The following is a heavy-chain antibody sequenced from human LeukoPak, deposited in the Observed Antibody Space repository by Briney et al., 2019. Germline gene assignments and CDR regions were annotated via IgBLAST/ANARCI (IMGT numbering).Heavy chain of an antibody. J-gene: IGHJ4*02. CDR3: ARDIGMISLPYYFDY. Sequence: GASVTVSCTASGYTFTSYGISWVRQAPGQGLEWMGWISAYNGNTNYAQKLQGRVTMTTDTSTSTAYMELRSLRSDDTAVYYCARDIGMISLPYYFDYWGQGTLVTVSS. CDR1: GYTFTSYG. D-gene: IGHD3-22*01. CDR2: ISAYNGNT. V-gene: IGHV1-18*01.